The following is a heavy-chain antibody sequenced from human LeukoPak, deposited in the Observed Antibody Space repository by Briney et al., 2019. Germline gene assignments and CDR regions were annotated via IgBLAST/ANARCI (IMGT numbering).Heavy chain of an antibody. CDR3: AGEPHYYYGRDV. Sequence: SETLSLTCTVSGGSISSYYWSWIRQPPGKGLEWIGYIYYSGTTNYNPSLKSRVTISVDASKNQLSLRLSSATAADAAVYYCAGEPHYYYGRDVWGQGTTVTVSS. J-gene: IGHJ6*02. CDR1: GGSISSYY. CDR2: IYYSGTT. V-gene: IGHV4-59*01.